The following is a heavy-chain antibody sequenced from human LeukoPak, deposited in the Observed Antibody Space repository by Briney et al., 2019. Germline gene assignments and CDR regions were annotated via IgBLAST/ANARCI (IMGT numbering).Heavy chain of an antibody. V-gene: IGHV4-59*01. D-gene: IGHD2-2*01. CDR3: ARYCSSCSHKALDN. CDR1: GGSISGYY. Sequence: ERLSLTYTRSGGSISGYYWSWIGQPPGREREGRGWVYYSGTTNYNPSLQSRVTISVDRSENQFSLRLSSVTAADTAVYYCARYCSSCSHKALDNWGQGTLVSVSS. J-gene: IGHJ4*02. CDR2: VYYSGTT.